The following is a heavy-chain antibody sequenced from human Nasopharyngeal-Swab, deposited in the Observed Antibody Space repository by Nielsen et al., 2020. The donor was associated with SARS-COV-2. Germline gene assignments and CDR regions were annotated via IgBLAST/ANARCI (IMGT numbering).Heavy chain of an antibody. CDR3: ARAIVGGTFAFAY. CDR2: ISNDGRTT. V-gene: IGHV3-74*03. Sequence: GESLKISCAAFGYSFSTYWIHWVRQAPGKGLVWISGISNDGRTTEYADSVKGRFSISRDNAKNTLYLQMTSLRAEDTAVYYCARAIVGGTFAFAYWGQGTLVTVSS. D-gene: IGHD1-26*01. CDR1: GYSFSTYW. J-gene: IGHJ4*02.